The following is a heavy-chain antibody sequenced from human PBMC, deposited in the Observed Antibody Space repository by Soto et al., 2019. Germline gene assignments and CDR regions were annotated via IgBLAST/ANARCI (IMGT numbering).Heavy chain of an antibody. D-gene: IGHD1-26*01. CDR2: INSNGGNT. J-gene: IGHJ4*02. CDR3: ARERVGAIDY. Sequence: GGSLRLSCAASGFTFSTFTMHWVRQAPGKGLEFVSAINSNGGNTYYVNSVKGRFTISRDNSKNTLYLQMGSLRDEDMAMYYCARERVGAIDYWGQGTSVTVSS. V-gene: IGHV3-64*01. CDR1: GFTFSTFT.